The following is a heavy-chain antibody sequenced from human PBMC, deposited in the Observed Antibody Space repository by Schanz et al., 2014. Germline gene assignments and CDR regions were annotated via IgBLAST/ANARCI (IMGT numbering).Heavy chain of an antibody. J-gene: IGHJ2*01. CDR3: ARNRGSGGQNWYFDL. CDR2: VSRSTPDI. V-gene: IGHV3-21*04. CDR1: GFTFSGFW. D-gene: IGHD1-26*01. Sequence: EVQLAESGGGLVQPGGSLRLSCAASGFTFSGFWMTWVRQAPGKGLEWVSYVSRSTPDIYYADSVKGRFTISRDNSKNSLFLQMNSLRAEDTAVYYCARNRGSGGQNWYFDLWGRGTLXTVSS.